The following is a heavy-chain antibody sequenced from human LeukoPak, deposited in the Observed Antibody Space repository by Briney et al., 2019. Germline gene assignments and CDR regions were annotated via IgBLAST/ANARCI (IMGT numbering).Heavy chain of an antibody. CDR2: ISWNSRSI. J-gene: IGHJ6*02. V-gene: IGHV3-9*01. D-gene: IGHD6-19*01. CDR1: GFTFDDYA. CDR3: AKDRPTAYSSGWGSMDV. Sequence: GGALRLSCAASGFTFDDYAMHWVRQAPGKGLEWVSGISWNSRSIGYADSVKGRFTISRDNAKNSLYQQMNSLRAEDTALYYCAKDRPTAYSSGWGSMDVWGQGTTVTVSS.